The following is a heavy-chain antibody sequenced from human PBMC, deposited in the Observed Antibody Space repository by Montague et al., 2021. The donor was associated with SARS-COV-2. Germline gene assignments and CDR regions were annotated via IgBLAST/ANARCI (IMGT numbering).Heavy chain of an antibody. D-gene: IGHD2-21*02. J-gene: IGHJ5*02. Sequence: SETLSLTCTVSGGSVSSDIYYWGWIRQPPGKGLEWIGNIYYSGSTHYNPSLKSRVTISVDTSKNQFSLKLSSVTAADTAVYYCARDLACCGAACYSTGWFDPWGQGTLVTVSS. CDR2: IYYSGST. V-gene: IGHV4-61*01. CDR1: GGSVSSDIYY. CDR3: ARDLACCGAACYSTGWFDP.